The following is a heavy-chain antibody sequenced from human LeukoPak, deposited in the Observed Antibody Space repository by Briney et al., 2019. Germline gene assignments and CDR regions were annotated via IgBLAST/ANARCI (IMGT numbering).Heavy chain of an antibody. CDR1: RYSFTDYY. V-gene: IGHV1-2*02. CDR2: INPNSGGT. J-gene: IGHJ5*02. CDR3: ARADRLHGGPYLIGP. Sequence: GASVKVSCKTSRYSFTDYYMHWARQAPGQGLEWMGWINPNSGGTSAAQKFQGRVTMTRDTSITTVYMEVSWLTSDDTTIYYCARADRLHGGPYLIGPWGQGTLVTVSS. D-gene: IGHD2-21*01.